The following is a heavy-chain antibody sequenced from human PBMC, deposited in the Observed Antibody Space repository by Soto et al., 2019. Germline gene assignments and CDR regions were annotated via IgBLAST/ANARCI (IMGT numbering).Heavy chain of an antibody. Sequence: GGSLRLSCAASGFTFSSYGMHWVRQAPGKGLEWVAIIWYDGSNKYYADSVKARFTISRDSSKNTLYLQMNSLRAEDTAVYYCARVGSSWSFDYWGQGTLVTVSS. CDR2: IWYDGSNK. V-gene: IGHV3-33*01. D-gene: IGHD6-13*01. CDR3: ARVGSSWSFDY. CDR1: GFTFSSYG. J-gene: IGHJ4*02.